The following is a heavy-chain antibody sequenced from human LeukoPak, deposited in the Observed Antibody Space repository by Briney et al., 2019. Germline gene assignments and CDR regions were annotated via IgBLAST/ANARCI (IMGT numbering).Heavy chain of an antibody. V-gene: IGHV3-7*01. Sequence: GGSLRLSCAASGFALSGHWMTWVRQAPGKGLEWVANINQDGSAKYYVDSVKGRFTISRDNAKNSMYLQMNSLRAEDTAVYYCARWDIRGTAHQLDYWGQGTLVTVSS. D-gene: IGHD1-7*01. CDR3: ARWDIRGTAHQLDY. CDR2: INQDGSAK. CDR1: GFALSGHW. J-gene: IGHJ4*02.